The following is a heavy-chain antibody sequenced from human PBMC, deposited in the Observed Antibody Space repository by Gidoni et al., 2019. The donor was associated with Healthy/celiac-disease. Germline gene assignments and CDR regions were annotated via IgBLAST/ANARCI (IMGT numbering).Heavy chain of an antibody. CDR3: ARHCCRAIFGVVKLVWFDP. CDR1: GCSISSSSYY. J-gene: IGHJ5*02. D-gene: IGHD3-3*01. V-gene: IGHV4-39*01. CDR2: IYYSGVT. Sequence: QLQLQESGPGLVKPSETLSLTCTVSGCSISSSSYYWGWIRQPPGKGLEWIGSIYYSGVTYYYPSLKRLVTISVVTSTNPFSLKLSSVTAADTAVYYCARHCCRAIFGVVKLVWFDPWGQVTLVTVSS.